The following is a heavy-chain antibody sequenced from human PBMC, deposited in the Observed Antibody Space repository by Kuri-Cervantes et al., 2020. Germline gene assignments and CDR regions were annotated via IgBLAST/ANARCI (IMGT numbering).Heavy chain of an antibody. Sequence: GGSLRLSCAASGFTFSSYGMHWVRQAPGKGLEWVSVMSGSGTTTYYADSVKGRFTISRDNSKNTLYLQMNSLRAEDTAVYYCATDSRRFGYWGQGTLVTVSS. V-gene: IGHV3-23*01. CDR2: MSGSGTTT. J-gene: IGHJ4*02. CDR1: GFTFSSYG. CDR3: ATDSRRFGY.